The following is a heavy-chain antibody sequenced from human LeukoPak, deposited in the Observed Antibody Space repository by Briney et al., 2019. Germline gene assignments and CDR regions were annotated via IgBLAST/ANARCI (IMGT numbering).Heavy chain of an antibody. D-gene: IGHD3-22*01. J-gene: IGHJ4*02. CDR1: GFTVSSSY. CDR3: ARGTYYYDSSGYLFDY. V-gene: IGHV3-53*01. Sequence: GGSLRLSCAASGFTVSSSYMSWVRQAPGKGLEWVSVIYSGGSTYYADSVKGRFTISRDNSKNTLYLQMNSLRAEDTAVYYCARGTYYYDSSGYLFDYWGQGTLVTVSS. CDR2: IYSGGST.